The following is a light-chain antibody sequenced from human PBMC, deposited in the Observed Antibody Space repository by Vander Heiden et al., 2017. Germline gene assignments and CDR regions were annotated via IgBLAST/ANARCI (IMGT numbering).Light chain of an antibody. V-gene: IGKV1-39*01. J-gene: IGKJ2*01. CDR1: ETISSY. CDR2: TAS. Sequence: DIQVTQSPSSLSASIGDRVTISCRASETISSYLNWYQQKPGKAPTLLIYTASTLQSGVPSRFSGSRSGTEFTLTISRLQPEDFATYYCQQSDRTPNTFGQGTKLKIK. CDR3: QQSDRTPNT.